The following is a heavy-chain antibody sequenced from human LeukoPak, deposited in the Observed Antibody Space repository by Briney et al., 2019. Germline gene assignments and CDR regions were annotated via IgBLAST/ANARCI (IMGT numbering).Heavy chain of an antibody. Sequence: ASVKVSCKASGGTFISYAISWVRQAPGQGLEWMGGIIPIFGTANYAQKFQGRVTITADESTSTAYMELSSLRSEDTAVYYCARDRLEYGDYVGGGLYNWFDPWGQGTLVTVSS. CDR2: IIPIFGTA. CDR1: GGTFISYA. D-gene: IGHD4-17*01. V-gene: IGHV1-69*13. J-gene: IGHJ5*02. CDR3: ARDRLEYGDYVGGGLYNWFDP.